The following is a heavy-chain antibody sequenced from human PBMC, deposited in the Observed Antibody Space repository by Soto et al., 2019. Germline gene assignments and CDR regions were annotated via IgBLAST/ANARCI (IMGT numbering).Heavy chain of an antibody. CDR1: GGSFSGYY. Sequence: SETLSLTCAVYGGSFSGYYWSWIRQPPGKGLEWIGEINHSGSTNYNPSLKSRVTISVDTSKNQFSLKLSSVTAAATAVYYCASRASYSSGWLYYFDYWGQGTLVTVSS. V-gene: IGHV4-34*01. J-gene: IGHJ4*02. CDR3: ASRASYSSGWLYYFDY. CDR2: INHSGST. D-gene: IGHD6-19*01.